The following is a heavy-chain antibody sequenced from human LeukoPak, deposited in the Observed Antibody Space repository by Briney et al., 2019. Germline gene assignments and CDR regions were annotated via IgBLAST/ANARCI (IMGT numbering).Heavy chain of an antibody. V-gene: IGHV5-51*01. J-gene: IGHJ4*02. D-gene: IGHD3-22*01. CDR3: ARGALYYDSSGYYGHHFDY. Sequence: GESLKISCKGSGYSFTSYWIGWVRQMPGKGLEWMGIIYPGDSDTRYSPSFQGQVTISADKSISTAYLQWSSLKASDTAMYYCARGALYYDSSGYYGHHFDYWGQGTLVTVSS. CDR2: IYPGDSDT. CDR1: GYSFTSYW.